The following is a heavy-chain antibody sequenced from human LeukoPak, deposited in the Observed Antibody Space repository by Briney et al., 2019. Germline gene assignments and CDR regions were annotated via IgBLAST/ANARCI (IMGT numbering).Heavy chain of an antibody. Sequence: ASVKVSCKSSGYTFTSYDINWVRQATGQGLEWMGWMNPNSGNTGYAQKFQGRLTMTRNTSISTAYMELSSLRSEDTAVYYCARGSFRYSGSYGYWGQGTLVTVSS. J-gene: IGHJ4*02. D-gene: IGHD1-26*01. CDR3: ARGSFRYSGSYGY. CDR2: MNPNSGNT. CDR1: GYTFTSYD. V-gene: IGHV1-8*01.